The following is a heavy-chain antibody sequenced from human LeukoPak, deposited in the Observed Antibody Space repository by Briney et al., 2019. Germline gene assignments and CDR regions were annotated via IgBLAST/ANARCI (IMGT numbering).Heavy chain of an antibody. Sequence: MPSQTLSLTCTVSGGSISSGSYYWSWIRQPAGKGLEWIGRIYTSGSTNYNPSPKSRVTISVDTSKNQFSLKLSSVTAADTAVYYCARDRRQWLVYVDYYYYMDVWGKGTTVTVSS. D-gene: IGHD6-19*01. V-gene: IGHV4-61*02. J-gene: IGHJ6*03. CDR3: ARDRRQWLVYVDYYYYMDV. CDR2: IYTSGST. CDR1: GGSISSGSYY.